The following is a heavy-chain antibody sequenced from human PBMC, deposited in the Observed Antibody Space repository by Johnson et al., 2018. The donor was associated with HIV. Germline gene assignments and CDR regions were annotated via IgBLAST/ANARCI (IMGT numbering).Heavy chain of an antibody. Sequence: VQLVESGGGLIQPGGSLRLSCAASGFTVSSNYMHWVRQAPGKGLEWVSVIYTGGSTYYADSVKGRFTISRDNSKNTLFLQMNSLRAEDTAVYYCARGHSPDAFDIWGQGTIVTVSS. D-gene: IGHD6-13*01. V-gene: IGHV3-53*01. CDR1: GFTVSSNY. CDR2: IYTGGST. CDR3: ARGHSPDAFDI. J-gene: IGHJ3*02.